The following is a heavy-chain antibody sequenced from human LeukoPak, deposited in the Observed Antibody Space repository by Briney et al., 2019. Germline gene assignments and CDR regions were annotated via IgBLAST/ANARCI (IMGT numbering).Heavy chain of an antibody. D-gene: IGHD6-19*01. CDR1: GYSFTSYW. Sequence: GESLQISCKGSGYSFTSYWISWVRQMPGKGLEWMGIIYPGDSDTRYSPSFQGQVTISADKSISTAYLQWSSLKASDTAMYYCASLGPIAVAGTGGVDAFDIWGQGTMVTVSS. J-gene: IGHJ3*02. CDR2: IYPGDSDT. CDR3: ASLGPIAVAGTGGVDAFDI. V-gene: IGHV5-51*01.